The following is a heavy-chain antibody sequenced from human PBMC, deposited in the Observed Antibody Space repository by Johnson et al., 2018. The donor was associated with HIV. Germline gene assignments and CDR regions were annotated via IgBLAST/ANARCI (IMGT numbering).Heavy chain of an antibody. CDR2: IRYDGSNK. D-gene: IGHD2/OR15-2a*01. V-gene: IGHV3-30*02. CDR3: VRTLKYCNSSTGSNAFDI. CDR1: GFTFNTYG. J-gene: IGHJ3*02. Sequence: QVQLVESGGGVVQPGGSLRLSCTASGFTFNTYGMHWVRQAPGKGLEWVAFIRYDGSNKYYVDSVKGRFTISSDNSKNTLYLQMKSLRAEETAVYYWVRTLKYCNSSTGSNAFDIWGQGTMVTVSS.